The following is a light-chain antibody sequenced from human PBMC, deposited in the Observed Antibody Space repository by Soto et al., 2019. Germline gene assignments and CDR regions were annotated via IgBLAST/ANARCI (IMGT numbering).Light chain of an antibody. CDR1: QSISNW. V-gene: IGKV1-33*01. Sequence: DIQMTQSPSTLPASVGDRVTITCRASQSISNWLAWYQQKPGKAPKLLIYGASTLEAGVPSRFRGSGSGTDFTFTISRLQPEDIATYYCQQYENLPTFGQGTRLEI. CDR3: QQYENLPT. CDR2: GAS. J-gene: IGKJ5*01.